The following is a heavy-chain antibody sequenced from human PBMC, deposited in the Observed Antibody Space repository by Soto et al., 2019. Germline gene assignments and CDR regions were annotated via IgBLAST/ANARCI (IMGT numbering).Heavy chain of an antibody. CDR3: ASLATADTLAY. D-gene: IGHD6-13*01. J-gene: IGHJ4*02. CDR1: GGTFNSYT. CDR2: IIPILGIA. V-gene: IGHV1-69*02. Sequence: QVQLVQSGAEVKKPGSSVKVSCKASGGTFNSYTISWVRQAPGQGLEWMGRIIPILGIANYAQKFQGRVTITADTSTSTAYMELSSLRSEDTAVYYCASLATADTLAYWGQGTLVTVSS.